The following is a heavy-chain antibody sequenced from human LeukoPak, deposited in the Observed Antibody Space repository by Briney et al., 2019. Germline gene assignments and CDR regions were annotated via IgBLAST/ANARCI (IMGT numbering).Heavy chain of an antibody. V-gene: IGHV3-23*01. CDR1: GFTFSSYA. CDR2: ISGSGGST. J-gene: IGHJ5*02. D-gene: IGHD3-10*01. CDR3: AKDKGFGEPMGWFDP. Sequence: PGGSLRLSCAASGFTFSSYAMSWVRQAPGKGLEWVSAISGSGGSTYYADSVKGRFTISRDNAKNSLYLQMNSLRAEDTALYYCAKDKGFGEPMGWFDPWAREPWSPSPQ.